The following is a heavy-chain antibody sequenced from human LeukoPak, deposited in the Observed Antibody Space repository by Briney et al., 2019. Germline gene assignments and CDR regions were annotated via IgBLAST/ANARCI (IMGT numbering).Heavy chain of an antibody. V-gene: IGHV3-21*01. CDR3: ARGYYDSSGYGN. D-gene: IGHD3-22*01. Sequence: GGSLRLSCAASGFTFSSFTMTWVRQAPGKGLEWVSSISSSSSYIYYADSVKGRFTISRDNAKNSLYLQMNSLRAEDTAVYYCARGYYDSSGYGNWGQGTLVTVSS. CDR2: ISSSSSYI. CDR1: GFTFSSFT. J-gene: IGHJ4*02.